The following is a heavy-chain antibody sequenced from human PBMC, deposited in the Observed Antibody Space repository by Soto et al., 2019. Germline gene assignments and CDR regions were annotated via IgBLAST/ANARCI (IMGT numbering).Heavy chain of an antibody. CDR2: IYYSGST. Sequence: PSETLSLTCTVSGGSISSYYWSWIRQPPGKGLEWIGYIYYSGSTNYNPSLKSRVTISVDTSKNQFSLKLSSVTAADTAVYYCARVFGGAAGSLYYYYGMDGWGQGTTVTVSS. D-gene: IGHD6-13*01. CDR3: ARVFGGAAGSLYYYYGMDG. V-gene: IGHV4-59*01. J-gene: IGHJ6*02. CDR1: GGSISSYY.